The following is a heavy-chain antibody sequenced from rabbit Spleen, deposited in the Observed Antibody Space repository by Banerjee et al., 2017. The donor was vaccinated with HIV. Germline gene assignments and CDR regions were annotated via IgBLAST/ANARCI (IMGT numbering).Heavy chain of an antibody. CDR2: IYTSSGST. V-gene: IGHV1S43*01. CDR1: GIDFSSYYY. Sequence: QSLEESGGGLVKPGGTLTLTCKASGIDFSSYYYMCWVRQAPGKGLELIACIYTSSGSTWYASWVNGRFTISRSTSLNTVDLKMTSLTAADTATYFCARDRGYAGSSYYSDAFDPWGPGTLVTVS. J-gene: IGHJ2*01. D-gene: IGHD8-1*01. CDR3: ARDRGYAGSSYYSDAFDP.